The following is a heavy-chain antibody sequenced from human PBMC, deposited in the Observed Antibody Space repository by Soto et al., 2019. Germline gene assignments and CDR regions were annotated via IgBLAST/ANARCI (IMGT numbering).Heavy chain of an antibody. CDR3: ARSSQSTMTSFHY. CDR1: GGSISSGGYY. CDR2: IDYSGST. J-gene: IGHJ4*02. Sequence: QVQLQESGPGLVKPSQTLSLTCTVSGGSISSGGYYWSWIRQHPGKGLEGIGYIDYSGSTYYNPSLQSRVTISVATSKNQGSLKLSSVTAADTAVYYCARSSQSTMTSFHYWGQGALVTVSS. V-gene: IGHV4-31*03. D-gene: IGHD4-17*01.